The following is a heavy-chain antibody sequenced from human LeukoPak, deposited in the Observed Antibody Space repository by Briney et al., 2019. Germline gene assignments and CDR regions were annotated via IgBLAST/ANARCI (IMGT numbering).Heavy chain of an antibody. V-gene: IGHV1-2*02. CDR3: ARVLVPKIDVFDS. D-gene: IGHD3-10*01. CDR1: GYTFIDYY. J-gene: IGHJ4*02. CDR2: MNPKSGRT. Sequence: ASVKVFCTASGYTFIDYYIHWVRQAPGHGPEWMGWMNPKSGRTNYAEKFQGRVTLTRDSSISTAYMELSSLMSDDTAIYYCARVLVPKIDVFDSWGQGTLVTVSS.